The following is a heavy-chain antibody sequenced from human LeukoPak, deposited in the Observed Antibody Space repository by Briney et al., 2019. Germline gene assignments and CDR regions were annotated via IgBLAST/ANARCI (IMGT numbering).Heavy chain of an antibody. J-gene: IGHJ4*02. V-gene: IGHV3-9*01. CDR3: AKEARDYYDSSGIDY. D-gene: IGHD3-22*01. CDR2: ISWNSGSI. CDR1: GFTFDDYA. Sequence: PGGSLRLTCAASGFTFDDYAMHWVRHAPGKGLEWVSGISWNSGSIGYADFVKGRFTISRDNAKNSLYLQMNSLRAEDTALYYCAKEARDYYDSSGIDYWGQGTLVTVSS.